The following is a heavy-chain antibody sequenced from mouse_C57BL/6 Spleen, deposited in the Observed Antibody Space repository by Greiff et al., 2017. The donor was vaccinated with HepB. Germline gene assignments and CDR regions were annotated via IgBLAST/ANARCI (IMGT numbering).Heavy chain of an antibody. CDR3: ARGSYGSSYVYYFDY. D-gene: IGHD1-1*01. CDR1: GYSITSGYD. V-gene: IGHV3-1*01. CDR2: ISYSGST. Sequence: EVQLQESGPGMVKPSQSLSLTCTVTGYSITSGYDWHWIRHFPGNKLEWMGYISYSGSTNYNPSLKSRISITHDTSKNHFFLKLNSVTTEDTATYYCARGSYGSSYVYYFDYWGQGTTLTVSS. J-gene: IGHJ2*01.